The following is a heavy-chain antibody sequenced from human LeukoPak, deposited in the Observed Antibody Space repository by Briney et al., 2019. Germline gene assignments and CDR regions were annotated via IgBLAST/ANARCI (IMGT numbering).Heavy chain of an antibody. CDR1: GGSVTRSSDY. Sequence: PSETLSLTCSVSGGSVTRSSDYWGWIRQPPGKGLEWIGSVYYTGSTDYNPSLKSRVIISVDTSKEQFSLKLSSVTAADTAVYYCAKREEYGTVIGAFDYWGQGTLVTVSS. CDR2: VYYTGST. V-gene: IGHV4-39*01. D-gene: IGHD1/OR15-1a*01. J-gene: IGHJ4*02. CDR3: AKREEYGTVIGAFDY.